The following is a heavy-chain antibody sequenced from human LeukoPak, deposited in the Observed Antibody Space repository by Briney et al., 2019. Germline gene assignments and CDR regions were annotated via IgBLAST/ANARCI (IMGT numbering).Heavy chain of an antibody. V-gene: IGHV5-51*01. CDR1: GYSFSSYW. CDR2: ICPGDSDT. Sequence: GESLKISCKGSGYSFSSYWIGWVRQLPGKGLEWMGIICPGDSDTRYSPAFQGQVTIPADKSISTAHLQWSSLKASDTAMYYCARSVNTKSSTFDYWGQGTLVTVSS. J-gene: IGHJ4*02. D-gene: IGHD1-1*01. CDR3: ARSVNTKSSTFDY.